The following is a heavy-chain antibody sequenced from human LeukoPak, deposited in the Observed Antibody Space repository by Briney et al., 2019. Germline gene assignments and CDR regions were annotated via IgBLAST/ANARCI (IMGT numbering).Heavy chain of an antibody. CDR1: GGTFSSYA. Sequence: SVKVSCKASGGTFSSYAISWVRQAPGQGLEWMGGIIPIFGTANYAQEFQGRVTITADESTSTAYMELSSLRSEDTAVYYCASLPARYCSSTSCYDFDYWGQGTLVTVSS. D-gene: IGHD2-2*01. CDR3: ASLPARYCSSTSCYDFDY. J-gene: IGHJ4*02. CDR2: IIPIFGTA. V-gene: IGHV1-69*01.